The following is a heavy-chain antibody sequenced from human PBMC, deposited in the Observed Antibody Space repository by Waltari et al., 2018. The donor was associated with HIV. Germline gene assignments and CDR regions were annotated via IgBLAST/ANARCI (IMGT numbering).Heavy chain of an antibody. J-gene: IGHJ6*02. CDR1: GGSISRYY. CDR3: ARQFTTGTTIYHYYYGMDV. D-gene: IGHD1-1*01. Sequence: QVQLQESGPGLVKPSETLSLTCTVSGGSISRYYWTWIRQPAGKGLEWIGRIYTSGTTTYNPSLRSRVTMSVDTSKNQFSLKLSSVTAADTAVYYCARQFTTGTTIYHYYYGMDVWGQGTTVTVSS. CDR2: IYTSGTT. V-gene: IGHV4-4*07.